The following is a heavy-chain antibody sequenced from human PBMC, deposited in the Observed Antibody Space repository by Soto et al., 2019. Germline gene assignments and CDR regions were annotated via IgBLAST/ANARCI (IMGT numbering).Heavy chain of an antibody. Sequence: GGSLRLSCTASGFTFGDYAMSWFRQAPGKGLEWVGFIRSKAYGGTTEYAASVKGRFTISRDDSKSIAYLQMNSLKTEDTAVYYCTRDLRYFDPVADYWGQGTLVTVSS. CDR2: IRSKAYGGTT. CDR1: GFTFGDYA. D-gene: IGHD3-9*01. CDR3: TRDLRYFDPVADY. J-gene: IGHJ4*02. V-gene: IGHV3-49*03.